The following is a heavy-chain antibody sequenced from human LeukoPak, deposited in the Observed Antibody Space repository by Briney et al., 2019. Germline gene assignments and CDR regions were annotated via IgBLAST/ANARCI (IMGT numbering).Heavy chain of an antibody. V-gene: IGHV3-23*01. CDR2: ISGSGGST. J-gene: IGHJ4*02. D-gene: IGHD4-17*01. Sequence: GGSLRLSCAASGFTFSIYAMSWVRQAPGKGLEWVSAISGSGGSTYYADSVKGRFTISRDNSKNTLYLQMNSLRAEDTAVYYCAKVSGVYGDYFDYWGQGTLVTVSS. CDR1: GFTFSIYA. CDR3: AKVSGVYGDYFDY.